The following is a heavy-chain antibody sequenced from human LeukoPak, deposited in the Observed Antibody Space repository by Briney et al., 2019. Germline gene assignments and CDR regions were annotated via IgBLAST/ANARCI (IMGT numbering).Heavy chain of an antibody. CDR2: IYHSGST. CDR3: ARFNSGSYQHYFDY. J-gene: IGHJ4*02. CDR1: GYSISSGYY. Sequence: SETLSLTCTVSGYSISSGYYWGWIRQPPGKGLEWIGSIYHSGSTYYNPSLKSRVTISVDTSKNQFSLKLSSVTAADTAVYYCARFNSGSYQHYFDYWGQGTLVTVSS. D-gene: IGHD1-26*01. V-gene: IGHV4-38-2*02.